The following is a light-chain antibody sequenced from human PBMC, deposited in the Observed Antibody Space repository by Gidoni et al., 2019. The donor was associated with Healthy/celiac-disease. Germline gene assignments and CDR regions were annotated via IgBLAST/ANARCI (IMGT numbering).Light chain of an antibody. Sequence: DIQMTQSQSSLSASVGDRVNITCRASQSISSYLNWYQQKPGKAPKLLINAASSLQSGVPSRFSGSGSGTDFTLTISSLQPEDFATYYCQQSYSTPLTFGGGTKVEIK. J-gene: IGKJ4*01. V-gene: IGKV1-39*01. CDR3: QQSYSTPLT. CDR2: AAS. CDR1: QSISSY.